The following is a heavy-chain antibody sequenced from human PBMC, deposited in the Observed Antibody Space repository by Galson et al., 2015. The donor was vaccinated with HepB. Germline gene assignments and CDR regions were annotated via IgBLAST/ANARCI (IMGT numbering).Heavy chain of an antibody. D-gene: IGHD6-13*01. Sequence: SLRLSCAASGFTFSSYAMNWVRQAPGKGLEWVSTISGSGGSTYCADSVKGRFTISRDNSKSTLFLQMNSLRAEDTAVYYCAKDTGRGSSWYYWGQGTLVTVSS. CDR1: GFTFSSYA. CDR3: AKDTGRGSSWYY. V-gene: IGHV3-23*01. J-gene: IGHJ4*02. CDR2: ISGSGGST.